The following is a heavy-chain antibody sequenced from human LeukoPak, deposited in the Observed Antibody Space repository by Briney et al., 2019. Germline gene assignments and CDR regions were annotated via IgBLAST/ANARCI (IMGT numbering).Heavy chain of an antibody. V-gene: IGHV1-69*05. CDR1: GGTFSNYA. CDR2: IVPILRTA. CDR3: ARDRYYDSRGNFYESGY. J-gene: IGHJ4*02. D-gene: IGHD3-22*01. Sequence: SVKVSCKTSGGTFSNYAITWVRQAPGKGLEWMGGIVPILRTANYAQKFQGRLTITTDESTSTAYMDLNRLTSEDTAVYYCARDRYYDSRGNFYESGYWGQGTLVTVSS.